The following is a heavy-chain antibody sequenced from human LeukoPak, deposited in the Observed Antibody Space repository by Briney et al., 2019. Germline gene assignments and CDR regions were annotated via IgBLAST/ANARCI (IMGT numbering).Heavy chain of an antibody. CDR2: IYYSGST. Sequence: SETLSLTCTVSGGSISSYYWSWIRQPPGKGLEWIGYIYYSGSTNYNPSLKSRVTISVDTSKNQFSLKLSSVTAADTAVYYCARLLQSYYYGSGSYLFDRWGQGTLVTVSS. J-gene: IGHJ5*02. V-gene: IGHV4-59*01. CDR3: ARLLQSYYYGSGSYLFDR. CDR1: GGSISSYY. D-gene: IGHD3-10*01.